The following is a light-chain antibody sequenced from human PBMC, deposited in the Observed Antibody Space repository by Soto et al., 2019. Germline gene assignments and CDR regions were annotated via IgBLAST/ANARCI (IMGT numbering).Light chain of an antibody. J-gene: IGKJ4*01. CDR1: QDIVSA. CDR2: DAS. V-gene: IGKV1-13*02. Sequence: IQLTQSPSSLSASVGDRVTITCRAGQDIVSALAWYQQRPGKAPKLLLYDASNLEAGVPSRFSGSGSGTDFTLTITSLRPEDFATNYCQQFNGFPLTFGGGTKVQIK. CDR3: QQFNGFPLT.